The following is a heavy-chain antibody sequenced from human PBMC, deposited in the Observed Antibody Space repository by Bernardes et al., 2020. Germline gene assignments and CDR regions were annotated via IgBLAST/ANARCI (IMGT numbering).Heavy chain of an antibody. D-gene: IGHD3-16*01. V-gene: IGHV3-7*01. J-gene: IGHJ4*02. CDR3: ARDPSWGALDY. CDR2: TSPDGTDS. Sequence: GGSLRLSCVVSGLTFNNMWMTWVRHSPGKGLEWVANTSPDGTDSYCMEGRFTISRDNAKNSLYLQINSLRADDTAVYYCARDPSWGALDYWGQGTLVTVSS. CDR1: GLTFNNMW.